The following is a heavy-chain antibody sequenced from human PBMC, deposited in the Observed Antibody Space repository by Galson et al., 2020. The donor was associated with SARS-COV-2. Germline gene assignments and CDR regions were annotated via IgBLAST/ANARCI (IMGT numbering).Heavy chain of an antibody. V-gene: IGHV3-33*06. D-gene: IGHD3-3*01. CDR2: IWYDRSNK. Sequence: GGSLRLSCAASGFTFSSYGMHWVRQAPGKGLEWVAVIWYDRSNKYYADSVKGRFAISRDNSKNTLYLQMNSLRAEDTAVYYCAKDLSAFTIFGVVIVMDVWGKGTTVTVSS. CDR3: AKDLSAFTIFGVVIVMDV. CDR1: GFTFSSYG. J-gene: IGHJ6*03.